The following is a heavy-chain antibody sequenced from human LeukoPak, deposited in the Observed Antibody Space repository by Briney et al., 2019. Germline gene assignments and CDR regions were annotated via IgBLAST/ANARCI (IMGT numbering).Heavy chain of an antibody. J-gene: IGHJ4*02. CDR3: AKTGGELVFDY. CDR2: IFYSEST. CDR1: GGSISSGNSY. V-gene: IGHV4-30-4*01. D-gene: IGHD1-1*01. Sequence: SETLSLTCTVSGGSISSGNSYWSWIRQPPGKGLEWIGYIFYSESTDYNPSLKSRVTISVDSSKNQFSLKVTSVTAADTAVYYCAKTGGELVFDYWGQGTLVTVSS.